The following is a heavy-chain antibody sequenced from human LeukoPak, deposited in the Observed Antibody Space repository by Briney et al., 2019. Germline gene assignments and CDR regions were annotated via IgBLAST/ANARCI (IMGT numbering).Heavy chain of an antibody. D-gene: IGHD3-3*01. CDR2: IIPILGIA. CDR1: GGTFSSYA. Sequence: SVKVSCKASGGTFSSYAISWVRQAPGQGLEWMGRIIPILGIANYAQKFQGGVTITADKSTSTAYMELSSLRSEDTAVYYCARSNITIFGVVTWYYYGMDVWGQGTTVTVSS. J-gene: IGHJ6*02. CDR3: ARSNITIFGVVTWYYYGMDV. V-gene: IGHV1-69*04.